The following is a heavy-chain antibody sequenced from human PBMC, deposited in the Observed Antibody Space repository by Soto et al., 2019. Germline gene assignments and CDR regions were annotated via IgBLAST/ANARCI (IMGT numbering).Heavy chain of an antibody. D-gene: IGHD3-10*01. Sequence: PGGSLRLSCAVSDFDFSSYGIHWVRQAPGKGLEWVAASSYDGRETFYADSAKGRFTVSKEMSKNTAFLQMNALRHEDTAVYFCARDSGRPILNFDNWGQGTPVTVSS. CDR3: ARDSGRPILNFDN. V-gene: IGHV3-30*03. CDR2: SSYDGRET. CDR1: DFDFSSYG. J-gene: IGHJ4*02.